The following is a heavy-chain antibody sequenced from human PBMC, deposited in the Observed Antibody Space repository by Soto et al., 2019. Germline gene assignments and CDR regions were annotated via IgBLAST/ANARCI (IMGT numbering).Heavy chain of an antibody. CDR3: ARDPFSEDADSPGL. CDR1: GASISSGGYF. J-gene: IGHJ4*02. V-gene: IGHV4-31*03. Sequence: PSETLSLTCTVSGASISSGGYFWTWIRQHPGKGLEWIGYSYYSGSTYYNPSLKSRVSISLDTSKNQFSLKVASVTASDTAVYYCARDPFSEDADSPGLWGQGTQVTVSS. CDR2: SYYSGST. D-gene: IGHD2-15*01.